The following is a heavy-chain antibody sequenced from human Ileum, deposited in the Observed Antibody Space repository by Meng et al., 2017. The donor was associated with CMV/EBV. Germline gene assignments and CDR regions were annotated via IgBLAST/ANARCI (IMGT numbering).Heavy chain of an antibody. J-gene: IGHJ5*01. V-gene: IGHV1-2*02. CDR3: ARGSQLDS. CDR1: GYIFTNYY. Sequence: VSRKASGYIFTNYYIHWVRQAPGQGLEWMGWINPISGDKDFAQKFQGRVTMTRDTSIATAYMELSSLTSDDTAVYYCARGSQLDSWGRGTLVTVSS. CDR2: INPISGDK.